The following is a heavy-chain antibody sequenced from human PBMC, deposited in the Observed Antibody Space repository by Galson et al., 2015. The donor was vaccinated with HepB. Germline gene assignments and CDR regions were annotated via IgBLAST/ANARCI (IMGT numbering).Heavy chain of an antibody. D-gene: IGHD4-17*01. V-gene: IGHV4-34*01. Sequence: SETLSLTCAVYGGSFSGHYWSWIRQPPGKGLEWIGEINPSGSTNYNPSLKSRVTISVDTSKNQFSLNLNSVTAADTAVYYCARENDYGDYQDYWGQGTLVTVSS. CDR1: GGSFSGHY. J-gene: IGHJ4*02. CDR3: ARENDYGDYQDY. CDR2: INPSGST.